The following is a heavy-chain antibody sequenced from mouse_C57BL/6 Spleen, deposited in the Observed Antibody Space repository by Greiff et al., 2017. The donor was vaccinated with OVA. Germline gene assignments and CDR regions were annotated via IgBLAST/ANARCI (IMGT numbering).Heavy chain of an antibody. CDR2: INPSTGGT. Sequence: VQLQQSGPELVKPGASVKISCKASGYSFTGYYMNWVKQSPEKSLEWIGEINPSTGGTTYNQKFKAKATLTVDKSSSTAYMQLKSLTSEDSAVDYCARGASYSNYEDYAMDYWGQGTSVTVSS. J-gene: IGHJ4*01. CDR1: GYSFTGYY. D-gene: IGHD2-5*01. V-gene: IGHV1-42*01. CDR3: ARGASYSNYEDYAMDY.